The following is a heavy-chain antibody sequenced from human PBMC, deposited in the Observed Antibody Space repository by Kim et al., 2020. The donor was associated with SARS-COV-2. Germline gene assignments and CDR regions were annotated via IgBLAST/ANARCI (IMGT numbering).Heavy chain of an antibody. V-gene: IGHV3-72*01. J-gene: IGHJ4*02. CDR3: ARVDSSAYYSFAY. Sequence: YAASVKGRFTISSDDSRNSLYLQMNSLKTEDTAVYYCARVDSSAYYSFAYWGQGTLVTVSS. D-gene: IGHD3-22*01.